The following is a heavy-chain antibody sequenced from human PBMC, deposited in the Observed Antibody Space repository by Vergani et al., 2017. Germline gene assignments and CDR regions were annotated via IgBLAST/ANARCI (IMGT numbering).Heavy chain of an antibody. J-gene: IGHJ4*02. Sequence: EVQLLESGGDLVQPGGSLRLSCAASGFVFSESPIHWVRQVPGKGLEWLGHIRRRSEHYATAYGPSLIGRATISRDDSTNTTYLQLSSLGTDDTAIYFCSAQTQSCHDYWGQGTLVAVSS. CDR3: SAQTQSCHDY. CDR2: IRRRSEHYAT. V-gene: IGHV3-73*01. D-gene: IGHD3-10*01. CDR1: GFVFSESP.